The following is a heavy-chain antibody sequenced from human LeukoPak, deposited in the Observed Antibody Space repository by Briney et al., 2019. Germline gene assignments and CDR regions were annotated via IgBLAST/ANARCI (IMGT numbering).Heavy chain of an antibody. Sequence: GESLKISCKGSGYSFTSYWIGWVRQTPGKGLEWMGLIYPGDSDTKYSPSFQGQVTISADKFISTAYLQWSSLKASDTAMYYCARRHYDRSAFDIWGQGTMVTVSS. CDR2: IYPGDSDT. D-gene: IGHD3-22*01. V-gene: IGHV5-51*01. CDR1: GYSFTSYW. CDR3: ARRHYDRSAFDI. J-gene: IGHJ3*02.